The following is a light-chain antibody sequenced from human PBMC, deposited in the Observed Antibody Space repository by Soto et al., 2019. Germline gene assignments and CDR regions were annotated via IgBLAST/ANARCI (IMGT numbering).Light chain of an antibody. Sequence: QSVLTQSPSASGTPGQRVIISCSGRSSNIGSNYVYWYQQLPGTAPKLLIHSDNQRPSGVPDRFSGSKSGTSASLAISGLRSEDEADYYCAAWDASLSSRVFGGGTKVTVL. V-gene: IGLV1-47*02. CDR2: SDN. J-gene: IGLJ3*02. CDR3: AAWDASLSSRV. CDR1: SSNIGSNY.